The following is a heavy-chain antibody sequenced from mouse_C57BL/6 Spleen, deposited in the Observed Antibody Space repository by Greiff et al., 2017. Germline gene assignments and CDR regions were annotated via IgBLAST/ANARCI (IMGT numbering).Heavy chain of an antibody. J-gene: IGHJ2*01. CDR3: ARPAYYSNYIGVYFDY. Sequence: EVQLQQSGPELVKPGASVKMSCKASGYTFTDYNMHWVKQSHGKSLEWIGYINPNNGGTSYNQKFKGKATLTVNKSSSTAYMELRSLTSEDSAVYYCARPAYYSNYIGVYFDYWGQGTTLTVSS. V-gene: IGHV1-22*01. D-gene: IGHD2-5*01. CDR1: GYTFTDYN. CDR2: INPNNGGT.